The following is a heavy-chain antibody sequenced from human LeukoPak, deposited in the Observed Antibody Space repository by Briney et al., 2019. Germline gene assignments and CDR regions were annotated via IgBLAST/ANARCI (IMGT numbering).Heavy chain of an antibody. Sequence: SETLSLTCTVSGGSISSSSYYWGWIRQPPGKGLEWIGSIYYSGSTYYNPSLKSRVTISVDTSKNQFSLKLSSVTAADTAVYYCARHIRQQLVLNYFDYWGQGTLVTVSS. CDR2: IYYSGST. D-gene: IGHD6-13*01. J-gene: IGHJ4*02. V-gene: IGHV4-39*01. CDR1: GGSISSSSYY. CDR3: ARHIRQQLVLNYFDY.